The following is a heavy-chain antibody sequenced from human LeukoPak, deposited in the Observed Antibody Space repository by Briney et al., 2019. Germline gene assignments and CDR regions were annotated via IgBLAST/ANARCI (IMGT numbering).Heavy chain of an antibody. J-gene: IGHJ6*03. CDR1: GGTFSSYA. D-gene: IGHD7-27*01. Sequence: GASVKVSCKASGGTFSSYAISWVRQAPGQGLEWMGGIIPIFGTANYAQKLQGRVTITADESTSTAYMELSSLRSEDTAVYYCARGFGTGDPSYYYYYYMDVWGKGTTVTVSS. V-gene: IGHV1-69*13. CDR3: ARGFGTGDPSYYYYYYMDV. CDR2: IIPIFGTA.